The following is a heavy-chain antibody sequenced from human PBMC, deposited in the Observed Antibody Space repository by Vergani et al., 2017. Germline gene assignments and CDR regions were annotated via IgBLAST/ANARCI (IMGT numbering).Heavy chain of an antibody. CDR2: IYYSGST. V-gene: IGHV4-34*11. D-gene: IGHD3-10*01. J-gene: IGHJ4*02. Sequence: QVQLQQWGAGLLKPSETLSLTCAVYGGSFSGYYWSWIRQPPGKGLEWIGYIYYSGSTNYNPSLKSRVTISVDTSKNQFSLKLSSVTAADTAVYYCAREGRRLFGRPSGYFDYWGQGTLVTVSS. CDR3: AREGRRLFGRPSGYFDY. CDR1: GGSFSGYY.